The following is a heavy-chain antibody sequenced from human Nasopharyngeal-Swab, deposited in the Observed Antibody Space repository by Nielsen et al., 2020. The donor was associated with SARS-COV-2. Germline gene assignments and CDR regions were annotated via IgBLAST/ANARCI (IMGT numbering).Heavy chain of an antibody. J-gene: IGHJ4*02. CDR2: VNPNSGDT. Sequence: SVKVSCKASVYTFSDYYMHWVRQPPGQGLEWMGRVNPNSGDTIYAQEFQGRVTMTGDTSIGTAYMELRRLISDDTAVYYCVRDDGGVPGIPETGPPGAFWGQGTLVTVSS. CDR3: VRDDGGVPGIPETGPPGAF. CDR1: VYTFSDYY. V-gene: IGHV1-2*06. D-gene: IGHD6-13*01.